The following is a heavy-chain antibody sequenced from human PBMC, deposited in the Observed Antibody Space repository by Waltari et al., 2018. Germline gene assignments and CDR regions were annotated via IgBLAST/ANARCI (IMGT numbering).Heavy chain of an antibody. Sequence: EVQLDESGGGLVQPGGSLRLSCLASGFTFTRYLMNWVRQAPGKGLVWVARINSDGSSTTYADSVKGRFTISRDNAKNTVYLQMNSLRVEDTAVYYCTRALWLGELYDYWGQGTLVTVSS. CDR1: GFTFTRYL. V-gene: IGHV3-74*01. CDR3: TRALWLGELYDY. J-gene: IGHJ4*02. CDR2: INSDGSST. D-gene: IGHD3-10*01.